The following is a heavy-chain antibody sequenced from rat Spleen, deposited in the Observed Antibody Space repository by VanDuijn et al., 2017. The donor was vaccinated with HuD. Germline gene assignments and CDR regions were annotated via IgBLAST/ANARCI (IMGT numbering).Heavy chain of an antibody. V-gene: IGHV2S12*01. D-gene: IGHD1-4*01. CDR1: GFSLTSNG. CDR3: TRESLPGYNWFAY. J-gene: IGHJ3*01. Sequence: QVHLKESGPGLVQSSQTLSLTCTVSGFSLTSNGVSWVRQPPGEGREWIAAITSGGSTYYNSALKSRLIISMETSKSQVFLKMNSLQTEDTATYFCTRESLPGYNWFAYWGQGTLVTVSS. CDR2: ITSGGST.